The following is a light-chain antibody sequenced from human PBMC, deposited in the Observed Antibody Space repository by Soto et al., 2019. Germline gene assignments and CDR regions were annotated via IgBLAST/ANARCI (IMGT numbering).Light chain of an antibody. CDR3: QQYAYSPLN. CDR1: RSVGNNY. V-gene: IGKV3-20*01. J-gene: IGKJ4*01. Sequence: EIVLTQSPGTLSLSPGERATLSCRASRSVGNNYLAWYQQRPGQAPNLLIDDASSRATGTPDRSSGSGSGTDFPLTITRLEPEDSAMYYCQQYAYSPLNFGGGTKVEIK. CDR2: DAS.